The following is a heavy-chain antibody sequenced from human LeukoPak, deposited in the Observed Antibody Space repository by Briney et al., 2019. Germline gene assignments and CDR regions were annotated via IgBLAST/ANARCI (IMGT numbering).Heavy chain of an antibody. J-gene: IGHJ4*02. CDR1: GFTFSSYA. Sequence: GGSLRLSCATSGFTFSSYAMSWVRQAPGKGLEWVSAISGSGGSTYYADSVKGRFTISRDNSKNTLYLQMNSLRAEDTAVYYCAKDLDCSSTSCYPDYWGQGTLVTVSS. CDR3: AKDLDCSSTSCYPDY. CDR2: ISGSGGST. V-gene: IGHV3-23*01. D-gene: IGHD2-2*01.